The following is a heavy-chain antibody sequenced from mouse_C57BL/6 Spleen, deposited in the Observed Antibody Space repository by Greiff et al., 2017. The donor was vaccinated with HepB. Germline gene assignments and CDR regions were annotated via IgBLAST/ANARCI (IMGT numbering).Heavy chain of an antibody. J-gene: IGHJ4*01. Sequence: EVKLVESGGGLVKPGGSLKLSCAASGFTFSSYTMSWVRQTPEKRLEWVATISGGGGNTYYPDSVKGRFTISRDNAKNTLYLQMSSLRSEDTALYYCASITTVVATGYAMDYWGQGTSVTVSS. D-gene: IGHD1-1*01. V-gene: IGHV5-9*01. CDR2: ISGGGGNT. CDR3: ASITTVVATGYAMDY. CDR1: GFTFSSYT.